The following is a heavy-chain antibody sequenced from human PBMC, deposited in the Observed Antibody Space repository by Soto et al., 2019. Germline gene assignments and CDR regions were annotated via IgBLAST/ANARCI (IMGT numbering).Heavy chain of an antibody. V-gene: IGHV3-23*01. CDR1: GFTFSTYA. CDR3: AHPRGFGVFDAYDI. CDR2: ISNSGGNI. Sequence: EGQLLESGGGLVQPGGSLTLSCAASGFTFSTYAMSWVRQAPGKGLEWVSAISNSGGNIYYADPVQGRFTISRDNSLNTLFLQMHSLRIEDTAVYYCAHPRGFGVFDAYDIWGQGTMVTVSS. D-gene: IGHD2-15*01. J-gene: IGHJ3*02.